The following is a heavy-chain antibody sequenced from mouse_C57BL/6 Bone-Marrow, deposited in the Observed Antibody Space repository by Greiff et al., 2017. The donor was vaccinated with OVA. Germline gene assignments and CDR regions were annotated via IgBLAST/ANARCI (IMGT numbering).Heavy chain of an antibody. J-gene: IGHJ2*01. CDR1: GYTFTSYW. CDR2: IHPNSGST. Sequence: QVQLQQPGAELVKPGASVKLSCKASGYTFTSYWMHWVKQRPGQGLEWIGMIHPNSGSTNYNEKFKSKATLTVDKSSSTAYMQLSSLTSEDSAVYYCASWGTTVGEGYWGQGTTLTVSS. V-gene: IGHV1-64*01. CDR3: ASWGTTVGEGY. D-gene: IGHD1-1*01.